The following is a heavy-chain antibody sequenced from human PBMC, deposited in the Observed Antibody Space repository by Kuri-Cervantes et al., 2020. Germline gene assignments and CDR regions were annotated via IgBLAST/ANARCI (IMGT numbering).Heavy chain of an antibody. CDR1: GGSISSSSYY. CDR3: ARGSVYGDYVRSTSLAY. Sequence: SETLSLTCTVSGGSISSSSYYWGWIRQPPGKGLEWIGSIYYSGSTYYNPSLKSRVTISVDTSKNQFSLKLSSVTAADTAVYYCARGSVYGDYVRSTSLAYWGQGTLVTVSS. V-gene: IGHV4-39*07. CDR2: IYYSGST. J-gene: IGHJ4*02. D-gene: IGHD4-17*01.